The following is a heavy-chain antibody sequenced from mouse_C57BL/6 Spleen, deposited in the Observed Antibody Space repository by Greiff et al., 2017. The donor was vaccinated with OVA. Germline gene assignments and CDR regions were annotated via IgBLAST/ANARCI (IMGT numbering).Heavy chain of an antibody. CDR1: GYSITSGYY. J-gene: IGHJ4*01. CDR3: ARVGQAMDY. Sequence: VQLKESGPGLVKPSQSLSLTCSVTGYSITSGYYWNWIRQFPGNKLEWMGYISYDGSNNYNPSLKNRISITRDTSKNQFFLKLNSVTTEDTATYYCARVGQAMDYWGQGTSVTVSS. D-gene: IGHD3-3*01. V-gene: IGHV3-6*01. CDR2: ISYDGSN.